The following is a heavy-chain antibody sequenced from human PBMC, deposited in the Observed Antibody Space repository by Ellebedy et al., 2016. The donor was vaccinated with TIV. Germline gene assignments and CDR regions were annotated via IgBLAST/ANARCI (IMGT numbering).Heavy chain of an antibody. CDR2: IWYDGSNK. Sequence: GGSLRLSCEASGFTLSNFGMHWVRQSPGKGLEWVAVIWYDGSNKYYADSVKGRFTISRDNSKNTLYLQMNSLRVEDTAVYYCARDGTVTTPTYFDYWGQGTLVTVSS. J-gene: IGHJ4*02. CDR3: ARDGTVTTPTYFDY. V-gene: IGHV3-33*01. CDR1: GFTLSNFG. D-gene: IGHD4-11*01.